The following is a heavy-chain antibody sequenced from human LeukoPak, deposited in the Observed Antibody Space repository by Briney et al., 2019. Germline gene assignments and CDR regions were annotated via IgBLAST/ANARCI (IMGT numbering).Heavy chain of an antibody. CDR3: ARDRRSGSYFDY. CDR1: GGSFSGYY. V-gene: IGHV4-34*01. D-gene: IGHD1-26*01. J-gene: IGHJ4*02. CDR2: INHSGST. Sequence: SETLSLTCAVYGGSFSGYYWSWIRQPPGRGLEWIGEINHSGSTNYNPSLKSRVTISADTSKNQFSLKLSSVTAADTAVYYCARDRRSGSYFDYWGQGTLVTDSS.